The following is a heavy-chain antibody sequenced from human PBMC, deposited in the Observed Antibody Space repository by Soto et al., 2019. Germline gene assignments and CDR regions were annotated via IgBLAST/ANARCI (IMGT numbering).Heavy chain of an antibody. CDR1: GGSISSGGYY. V-gene: IGHV4-31*03. J-gene: IGHJ4*02. Sequence: SETLSLTCTVSGGSISSGGYYWSWIRQHPGKGLEWIGYIYYSGRTYYNPSLHSRVSIAVDTTENQFSLKLTSVTAADTAVYYCARHNSGTFAFDYWGQGSLVTVSS. CDR2: IYYSGRT. CDR3: ARHNSGTFAFDY. D-gene: IGHD1-26*01.